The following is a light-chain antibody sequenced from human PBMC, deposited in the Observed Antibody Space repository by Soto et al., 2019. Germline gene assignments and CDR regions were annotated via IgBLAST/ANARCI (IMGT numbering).Light chain of an antibody. J-gene: IGLJ2*01. CDR1: SSDVGGYNY. V-gene: IGLV2-14*01. CDR3: SSYTSSSTLI. CDR2: EVS. Sequence: QSALTQPASVSGSPGQSITISCSGTSSDVGGYNYVSWYQQHPGKAPKLMMYEVSNRPSGVSNRFSGSKSDNTASLTISGLQAEDVADYYCSSYTSSSTLIFGGGTKLTVL.